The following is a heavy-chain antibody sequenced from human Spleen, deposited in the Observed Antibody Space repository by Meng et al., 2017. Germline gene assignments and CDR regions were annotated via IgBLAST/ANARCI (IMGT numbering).Heavy chain of an antibody. CDR3: ARKNDYGDY. CDR1: GFTFSDYY. J-gene: IGHJ4*02. CDR2: INWNGGST. D-gene: IGHD2/OR15-2a*01. Sequence: GESLKISCAASGFTFSDYYMNWVRQAPGKGLEWVSGINWNGGSTGYADSVKGRFTISRDNAKNSLYLQMNSLRAEDTALYYCARKNDYGDYWGQGTLVTVSS. V-gene: IGHV3-20*04.